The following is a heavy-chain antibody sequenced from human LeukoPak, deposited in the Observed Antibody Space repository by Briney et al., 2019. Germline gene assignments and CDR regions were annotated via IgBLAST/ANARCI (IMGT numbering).Heavy chain of an antibody. J-gene: IGHJ4*02. CDR1: GSTVSSNY. V-gene: IGHV3-53*01. Sequence: GGSLRLSCAASGSTVSSNYMSWVRQAPGKGLEWVSVIYSGGSTYYADSVKGRFTISRDNSKNTPYLQMNSLRAEDTAVYYCARGGWVRAMAIDYWGQGTLVTVSS. CDR3: ARGGWVRAMAIDY. CDR2: IYSGGST. D-gene: IGHD5-18*01.